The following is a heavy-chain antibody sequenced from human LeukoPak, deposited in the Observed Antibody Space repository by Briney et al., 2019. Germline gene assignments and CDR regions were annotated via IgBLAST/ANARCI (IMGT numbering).Heavy chain of an antibody. CDR2: IYYSGST. V-gene: IGHV4-59*08. CDR1: GGSISSYY. J-gene: IGHJ5*02. D-gene: IGHD2-2*01. CDR3: ARSSTSSVRYNWFDP. Sequence: SETLSLTCTVSGGSISSYYWSWIRQPPGKGLEWIGYIYYSGSTNYNPSLKSRVTMSVDTSKNQFSLKLSSVTAADTAVYYCARSSTSSVRYNWFDPWGQGTLVTVSS.